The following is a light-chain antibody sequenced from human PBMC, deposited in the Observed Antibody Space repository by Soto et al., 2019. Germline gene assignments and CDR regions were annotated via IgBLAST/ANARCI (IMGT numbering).Light chain of an antibody. J-gene: IGLJ1*01. CDR2: EVS. V-gene: IGLV2-8*01. CDR3: SSYAGSNNFV. Sequence: QPVLTQPPSASGSPGQSVTISCTGTSSDVGGYNYVSWYQQHPGKAPKLMIYEVSERPSGVPDRFSGSKSSNTASLTVSGLQAEDEADYYCSSYAGSNNFVFGTGTKVTVL. CDR1: SSDVGGYNY.